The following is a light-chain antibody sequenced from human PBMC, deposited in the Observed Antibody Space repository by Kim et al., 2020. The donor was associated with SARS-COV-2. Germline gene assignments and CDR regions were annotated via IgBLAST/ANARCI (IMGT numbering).Light chain of an antibody. V-gene: IGLV3-21*04. CDR1: NIGSNG. CDR3: QVWDSSSDHPV. Sequence: PGKTARITGGCTNIGSNGVHWYQQKPGQAPVLVIYYDSDRPSGIPDRFSGSNSGNTATLTISRVEAGDEADYYCQVWDSSSDHPVFGGGTQLTVL. J-gene: IGLJ3*02. CDR2: YDS.